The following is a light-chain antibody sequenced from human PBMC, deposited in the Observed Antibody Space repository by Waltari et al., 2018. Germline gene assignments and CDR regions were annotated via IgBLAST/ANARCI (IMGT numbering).Light chain of an antibody. Sequence: EIVMTQSPATLSVSRGGSATLSCRASLSIDDSLAWYQQKPGQPPRPLIHVASTRATGIPVRFSGSGSGTAFTLTITGLQSEDFAVYFCQQYNQWPLTFGRGTKVEIK. J-gene: IGKJ4*01. V-gene: IGKV3-15*01. CDR1: LSIDDS. CDR3: QQYNQWPLT. CDR2: VAS.